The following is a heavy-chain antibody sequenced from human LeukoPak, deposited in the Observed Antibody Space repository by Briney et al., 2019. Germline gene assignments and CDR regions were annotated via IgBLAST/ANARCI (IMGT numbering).Heavy chain of an antibody. CDR2: IRYDGSNK. D-gene: IGHD3-10*01. CDR1: GFTFSSYG. J-gene: IGHJ6*02. CDR3: ARARVDGSGSYYNYYYYYYGMDV. V-gene: IGHV3-30*02. Sequence: GGSLRLSCAASGFTFSSYGMHWVRQAPGKGLEWVAFIRYDGSNKYYADSVKGRFTISRDNSKNTLYLQMNSLRAEDTAVYYCARARVDGSGSYYNYYYYYYGMDVWGQGTTVTVSS.